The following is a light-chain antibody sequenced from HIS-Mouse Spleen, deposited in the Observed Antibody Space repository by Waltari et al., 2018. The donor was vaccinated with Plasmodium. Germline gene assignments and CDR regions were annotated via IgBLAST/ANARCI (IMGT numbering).Light chain of an antibody. CDR2: EGS. CDR3: CSYAGSSTFV. V-gene: IGLV2-23*03. Sequence: QSALTQPASVSGSPGQSITISCTGTSSDVGSYNLVSWYPQHPGKPPKLMSYEGSKRPSVGSKRFSGSKSGNTACLTISGLHAEDEADYYCCSYAGSSTFVFGGGTKLTVL. CDR1: SSDVGSYNL. J-gene: IGLJ3*02.